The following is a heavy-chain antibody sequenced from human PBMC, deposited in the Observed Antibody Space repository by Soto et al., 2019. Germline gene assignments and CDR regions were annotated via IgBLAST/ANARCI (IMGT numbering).Heavy chain of an antibody. D-gene: IGHD3-3*01. J-gene: IGHJ4*02. V-gene: IGHV4-61*01. CDR3: ARDFAYFDS. CDR1: GGSFKSGSYS. CDR2: VYHTGRT. Sequence: QVQLQESGPGLVKPSETLSLTCTVSGGSFKSGSYSWSWIRQPPGKGLEWIGYVYHTGRTSYNSSPKSRVSISMDTSKNQFSLNLDSVTAADTAVYFCARDFAYFDSWGQGTLVTVSS.